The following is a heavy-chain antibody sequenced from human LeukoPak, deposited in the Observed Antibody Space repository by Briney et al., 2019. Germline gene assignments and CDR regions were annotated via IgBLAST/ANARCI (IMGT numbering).Heavy chain of an antibody. V-gene: IGHV4-38-2*02. Sequence: SETLSLTCTVSGYSISSGYYWGWIRQPPGKGLEWIGSIYHSGSTYYNPSLKSRVTISVDTSKNQFSLKLSSVTAADTAVYYCVRDLLAAAGMMVVRNWFDPWGQGTLVTVSS. CDR2: IYHSGST. J-gene: IGHJ5*02. D-gene: IGHD6-13*01. CDR1: GYSISSGYY. CDR3: VRDLLAAAGMMVVRNWFDP.